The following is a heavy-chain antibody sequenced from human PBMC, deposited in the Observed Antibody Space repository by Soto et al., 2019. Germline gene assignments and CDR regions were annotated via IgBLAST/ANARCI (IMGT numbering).Heavy chain of an antibody. Sequence: HGESLKISCKGSGYSFTSYWISWVRQMPGKGLEWMGRIDPSDSYTNYSPSFQGHVTISADKSISTAYLQWSSLKASDTAMYYCARLAEIVPAATYYYYGMDVWGQGTTVTVSS. D-gene: IGHD2-2*01. CDR2: IDPSDSYT. CDR3: ARLAEIVPAATYYYYGMDV. J-gene: IGHJ6*02. CDR1: GYSFTSYW. V-gene: IGHV5-10-1*01.